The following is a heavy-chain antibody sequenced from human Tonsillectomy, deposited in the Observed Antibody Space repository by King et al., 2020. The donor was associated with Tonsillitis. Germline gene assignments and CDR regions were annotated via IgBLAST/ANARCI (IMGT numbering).Heavy chain of an antibody. D-gene: IGHD5-12*01. V-gene: IGHV3-30*18. CDR1: GFTFSSYG. CDR2: ISFDGSNK. J-gene: IGHJ4*02. CDR3: SKDDWWAYSPRGYDSNYFDY. Sequence: VQLVESGGGVVQPGRSLRLSCAASGFTFSSYGMHWVRQAPGKGLEWVAVISFDGSNKYYADSVKGRFTISRDNSKNTLYLQMSSLRVEDTAVYYCSKDDWWAYSPRGYDSNYFDYWGQGTLVTVSS.